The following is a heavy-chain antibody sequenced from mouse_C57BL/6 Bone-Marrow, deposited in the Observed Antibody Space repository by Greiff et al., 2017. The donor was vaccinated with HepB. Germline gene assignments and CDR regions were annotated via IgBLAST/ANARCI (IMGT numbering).Heavy chain of an antibody. V-gene: IGHV1-81*01. CDR2: IYPRSGST. Sequence: VMLVESGAELARPGASVKLSCKASGYTFTSYGISWVKQRTGQGLEWIGEIYPRSGSTYYNEKFKGKATLTADKSSSTAYMELRSLTSEDSAVYFCAMIYYGNSAWFAYWGQGTLVTVSA. J-gene: IGHJ3*01. CDR3: AMIYYGNSAWFAY. D-gene: IGHD2-1*01. CDR1: GYTFTSYG.